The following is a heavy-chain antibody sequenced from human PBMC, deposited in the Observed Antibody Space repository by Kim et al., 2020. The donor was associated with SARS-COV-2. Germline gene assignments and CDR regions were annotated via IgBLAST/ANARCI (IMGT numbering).Heavy chain of an antibody. D-gene: IGHD3-10*01. Sequence: NYEQKFQGRVTITADESTSTAYMELSSLRSEDTAVYYCARDIGEESWFDPWGQGTLVTVSS. J-gene: IGHJ5*02. V-gene: IGHV1-69*01. CDR3: ARDIGEESWFDP.